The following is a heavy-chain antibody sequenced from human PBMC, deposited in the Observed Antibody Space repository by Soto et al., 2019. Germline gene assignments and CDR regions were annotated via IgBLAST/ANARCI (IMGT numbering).Heavy chain of an antibody. V-gene: IGHV3-30*18. CDR2: ISYDGSNK. D-gene: IGHD1-7*01. CDR1: GFTFSSYG. J-gene: IGHJ6*02. CDR3: AKDSGLELGGDYYYYGMDV. Sequence: QVQLVESGGGVVQPGRSLRLSCAASGFTFSSYGMHWVRQAPGKGLEWVAVISYDGSNKYYADSVKGRFTISRDNSKNTLYLKMNSLRAEDTAVYYCAKDSGLELGGDYYYYGMDVWGQGTTVTVSS.